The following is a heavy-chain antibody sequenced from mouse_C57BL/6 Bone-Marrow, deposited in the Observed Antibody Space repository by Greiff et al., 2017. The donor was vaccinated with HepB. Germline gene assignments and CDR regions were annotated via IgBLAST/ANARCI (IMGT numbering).Heavy chain of an antibody. V-gene: IGHV1-82*01. CDR1: GYAFSSSW. CDR2: IYPGDGDT. Sequence: QVQLQQSGPELVKPGASVKISCKASGYAFSSSWMNWVKQRPGKGLEWIGRIYPGDGDTNYNGKFKGKATLTADKSSSTAYMQLSSLTSEDSAVYFCARTARLLPYWYFDVWGTGTTVTVSS. D-gene: IGHD2-3*01. J-gene: IGHJ1*03. CDR3: ARTARLLPYWYFDV.